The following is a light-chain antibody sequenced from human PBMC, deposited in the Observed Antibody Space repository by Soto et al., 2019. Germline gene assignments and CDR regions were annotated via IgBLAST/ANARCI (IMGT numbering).Light chain of an antibody. V-gene: IGKV1-5*03. J-gene: IGKJ3*01. CDR3: QHSFT. Sequence: DIQMTQSPSTLSASVGDRVTITCRASQSISSWLAWYQQKPGKAPKLLIYKASTLESGVPSRFSGSGSGTEFTLTISSLQPDDFAPYYCQHSFTFGPGTKVDIK. CDR2: KAS. CDR1: QSISSW.